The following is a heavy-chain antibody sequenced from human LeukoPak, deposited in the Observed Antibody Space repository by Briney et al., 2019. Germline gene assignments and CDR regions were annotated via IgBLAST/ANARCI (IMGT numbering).Heavy chain of an antibody. Sequence: SETLSLTCAVYGGSFSGYYWSWIRQPPGKGLEWIGEINHSGSTNYNPSLKCRVTISVDTSKNQFSLKLSSVTAADTAVYYCARGPRRHIVVVTARGYYFDYWGQGTLVTVSS. D-gene: IGHD2-21*02. CDR1: GGSFSGYY. CDR3: ARGPRRHIVVVTARGYYFDY. J-gene: IGHJ4*02. V-gene: IGHV4-34*01. CDR2: INHSGST.